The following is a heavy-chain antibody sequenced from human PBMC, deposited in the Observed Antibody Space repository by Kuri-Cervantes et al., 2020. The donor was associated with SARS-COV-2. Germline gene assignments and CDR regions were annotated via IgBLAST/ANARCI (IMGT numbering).Heavy chain of an antibody. D-gene: IGHD1-1*01. V-gene: IGHV4-39*01. J-gene: IGHJ5*02. Sequence: SETLSLTCTVSGGSISSSSYYWGWIRQPPGKGLEWIGSIYYSGSTYYNPSLKSRVTISVDTSKNQFSLKLSSVTAADTAVYYCARHGDNWNPPFIWFDPWGQGTRVTVSS. CDR3: ARHGDNWNPPFIWFDP. CDR2: IYYSGST. CDR1: GGSISSSSYY.